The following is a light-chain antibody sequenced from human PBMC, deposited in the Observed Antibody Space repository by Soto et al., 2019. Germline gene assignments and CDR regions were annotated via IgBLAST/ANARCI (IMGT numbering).Light chain of an antibody. CDR1: SSDVGGYNY. Sequence: QSALTQPASVSGSPGQSIPISCTGTSSDVGGYNYVSWYQQHPGKVPKLMIYEVSNRPSGVSNRFSGSKSGNTASLTISGLQAEDEADYYCASYTSRSTVVFGGGTKLTVL. J-gene: IGLJ2*01. CDR2: EVS. V-gene: IGLV2-14*01. CDR3: ASYTSRSTVV.